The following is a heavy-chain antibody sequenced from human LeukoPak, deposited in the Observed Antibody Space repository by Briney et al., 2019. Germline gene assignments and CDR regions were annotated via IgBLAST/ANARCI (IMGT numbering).Heavy chain of an antibody. Sequence: GGSLRLSCAASGFTFSSYAMSWVRQAPGKGLEWVSAISGSGGSTYYADSVKGRFTISRDNSKNTLYLHMNSLRAEDTAVYYCAKLRRASSSWYDAFDIWGQGTLVTVSS. D-gene: IGHD6-13*01. J-gene: IGHJ3*02. CDR3: AKLRRASSSWYDAFDI. CDR2: ISGSGGST. V-gene: IGHV3-23*01. CDR1: GFTFSSYA.